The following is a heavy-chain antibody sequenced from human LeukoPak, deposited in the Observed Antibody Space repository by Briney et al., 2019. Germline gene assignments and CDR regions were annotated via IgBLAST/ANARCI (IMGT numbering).Heavy chain of an antibody. CDR3: SREGEGEDGTGHHNWYFDL. CDR2: ISPYNDNT. D-gene: IGHD2-8*02. CDR1: GYTFSNYG. J-gene: IGHJ2*01. Sequence: ASVKVSCKPSGYTFSNYGISWVRQAPGQGLEWMGWISPYNDNTKYAQKLQGRVTMTTDTSPSTAYMEPRSLRSDDTAMYYCSREGEGEDGTGHHNWYFDLWGRGTLVTVSS. V-gene: IGHV1-18*01.